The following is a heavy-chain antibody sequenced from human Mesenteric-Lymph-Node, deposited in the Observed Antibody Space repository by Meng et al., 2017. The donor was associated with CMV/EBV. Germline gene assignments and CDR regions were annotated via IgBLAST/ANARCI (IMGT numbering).Heavy chain of an antibody. J-gene: IGHJ4*02. Sequence: QVQLQQWGDGLLKPSVTLSLTCVALGWSFSGYYWSWIRQPPGKGLEWIGEINHSGSTNYNPSLKSRVTISVDTSKNQFSLKLSSVTAADTAVYYCARHQRWLKSEGGFNYWGQGTLVTVSS. V-gene: IGHV4-34*01. CDR3: ARHQRWLKSEGGFNY. CDR1: GWSFSGYY. D-gene: IGHD4-23*01. CDR2: INHSGST.